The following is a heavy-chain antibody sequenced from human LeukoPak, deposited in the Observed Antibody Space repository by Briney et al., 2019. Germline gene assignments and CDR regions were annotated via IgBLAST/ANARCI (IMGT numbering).Heavy chain of an antibody. V-gene: IGHV4-4*07. CDR1: GGSISSYY. CDR3: ARVLSYYDSSVYLNYYYMDV. CDR2: IYTSGST. J-gene: IGHJ6*03. Sequence: SETLSLTCTVSGGSISSYYWSWIRQPAGKGLEWIGRIYTSGSTNYNPSLKSRVTISVDKSKNQFSLKLSSVTAADTAVYYCARVLSYYDSSVYLNYYYMDVWGKGTTVTVSS. D-gene: IGHD3-22*01.